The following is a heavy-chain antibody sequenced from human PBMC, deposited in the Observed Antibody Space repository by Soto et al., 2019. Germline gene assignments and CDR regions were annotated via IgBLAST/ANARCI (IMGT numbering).Heavy chain of an antibody. CDR3: ARAPEPDSGWFYYFDY. V-gene: IGHV1-69*01. CDR2: IIPIIGTA. J-gene: IGHJ4*02. CDR1: GCTFTSYA. D-gene: IGHD6-19*01. Sequence: QVQLVQSGAEVKKPGSSVKVSCKASGCTFTSYAISWVRQAPGQGLEWMGGIIPIIGTANYAQKFQGRVTITADESTSTAYMELSSLRTDETAVYYCARAPEPDSGWFYYFDYWGQGTLVTVSS.